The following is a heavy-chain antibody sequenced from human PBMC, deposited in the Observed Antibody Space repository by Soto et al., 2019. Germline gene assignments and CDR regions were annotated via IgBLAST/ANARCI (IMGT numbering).Heavy chain of an antibody. J-gene: IGHJ4*02. Sequence: SETLSLTCTVSGVSINNGYYYWSWIRQHSGKGLEWVGSVHYSGSIYYNPSLNSRVTISVDTSKNEFSLKLSSMTAADTAIYYCARGADHSKIGYWGQGTLVTVSS. CDR2: VHYSGSI. CDR1: GVSINNGYYY. D-gene: IGHD4-4*01. V-gene: IGHV4-31*03. CDR3: ARGADHSKIGY.